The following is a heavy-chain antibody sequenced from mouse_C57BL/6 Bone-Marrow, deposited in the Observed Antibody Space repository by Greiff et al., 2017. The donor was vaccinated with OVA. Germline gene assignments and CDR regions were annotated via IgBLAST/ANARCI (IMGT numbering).Heavy chain of an antibody. CDR1: GYTFTDYY. Sequence: VQLQQSGPELVKPGASVKISCKASGYTFTDYYMNWVKQSHGKSLEWIGDINPNNGGTSYNQKFKGKATLTVDKSSSTAYMELRSLTSEDSAVYYCASRSSYFDYWGQGTTLTVSS. CDR3: ASRSSYFDY. D-gene: IGHD1-1*01. V-gene: IGHV1-26*01. CDR2: INPNNGGT. J-gene: IGHJ2*01.